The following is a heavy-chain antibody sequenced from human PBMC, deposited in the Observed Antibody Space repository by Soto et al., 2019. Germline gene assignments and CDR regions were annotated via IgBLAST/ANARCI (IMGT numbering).Heavy chain of an antibody. CDR2: ISYDGSNK. CDR1: GFTFNSYG. J-gene: IGHJ2*01. D-gene: IGHD1-26*01. Sequence: GGSLRLSCAASGFTFNSYGIHWVRQAPGKGLEWVAIISYDGSNKYYADSVKGRFTISRDNSKNTLFLQMNSLRDEDTAVYYCVKVNLHRGSYENWYFDLWGRGTLVTVSS. V-gene: IGHV3-30*18. CDR3: VKVNLHRGSYENWYFDL.